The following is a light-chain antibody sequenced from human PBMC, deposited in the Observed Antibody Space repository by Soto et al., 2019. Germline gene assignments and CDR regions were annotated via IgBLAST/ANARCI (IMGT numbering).Light chain of an antibody. CDR1: QGISNN. J-gene: IGKJ4*01. V-gene: IGKV3-15*01. CDR2: GAS. CDR3: QQYNYWTLT. Sequence: EILMTQYPATLSVSPGERATLSCGASQGISNNLAWYQKKAGQAPRLLIYGASTRATGIPARLSGSGYWTELTITISSMKYEDFEVYLCQQYNYWTLTFGGGTKVDIK.